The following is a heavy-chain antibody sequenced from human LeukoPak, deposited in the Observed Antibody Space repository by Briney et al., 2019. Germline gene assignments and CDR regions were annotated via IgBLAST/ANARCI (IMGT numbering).Heavy chain of an antibody. CDR1: GGSISSSSYY. D-gene: IGHD2-8*01. CDR2: IYYSGST. Sequence: SQTLSLTCTVSGGSISSSSYYWGWIRQPPGKGLEWIGSIYYSGSTYYNPSLKSRVTISVDTSKNRFSLKLSSVTAADTAVYYCARLYRDIVLMVYAMKANWFDPWGQGTLVTVSS. J-gene: IGHJ5*02. V-gene: IGHV4-39*01. CDR3: ARLYRDIVLMVYAMKANWFDP.